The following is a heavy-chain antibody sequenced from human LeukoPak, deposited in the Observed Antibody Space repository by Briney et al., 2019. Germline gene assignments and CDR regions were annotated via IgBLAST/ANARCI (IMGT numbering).Heavy chain of an antibody. CDR2: INAGNGHT. Sequence: ASVKVSCKASGFTFTDYALQWVRQAPGQRLEWMGWINAGNGHTRYSQNFQGRVTITRDTSASTVYMELNSLRSEDTAVYYCARGLWFATLEGYYFDYWGQGTLVTVSS. CDR1: GFTFTDYA. D-gene: IGHD3-10*01. CDR3: ARGLWFATLEGYYFDY. V-gene: IGHV1-3*01. J-gene: IGHJ4*02.